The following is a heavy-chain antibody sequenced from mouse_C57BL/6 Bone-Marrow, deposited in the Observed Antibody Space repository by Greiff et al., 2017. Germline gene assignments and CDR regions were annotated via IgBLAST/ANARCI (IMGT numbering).Heavy chain of an antibody. Sequence: VQLKESGAELVRPGASVKLSCTASGFNIKADYMHWVKQRPEQGLEWIGWIDPENGDTAYASKFQGKATITADTSSHTAYLQVRRLTSEDAAVYYDNTVVHYWGQSNTLSVAS. CDR1: GFNIKADY. CDR2: IDPENGDT. D-gene: IGHD1-1*01. J-gene: IGHJ2*01. CDR3: NTVVHY. V-gene: IGHV14-4*01.